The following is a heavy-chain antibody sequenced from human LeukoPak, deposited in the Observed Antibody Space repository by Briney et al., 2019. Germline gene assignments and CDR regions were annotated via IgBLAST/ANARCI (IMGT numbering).Heavy chain of an antibody. V-gene: IGHV1-8*03. J-gene: IGHJ4*02. Sequence: ASVKVSCKASGYTFTSYDINWVRQATGQGLEWMGWMNPNSGNTGYAQKFQGRVTITRNTSISTAYMELSSLRIDDTAVYYCARDVPGYSSNFDYWGQGTLVTVSS. CDR2: MNPNSGNT. CDR1: GYTFTSYD. CDR3: ARDVPGYSSNFDY. D-gene: IGHD6-13*01.